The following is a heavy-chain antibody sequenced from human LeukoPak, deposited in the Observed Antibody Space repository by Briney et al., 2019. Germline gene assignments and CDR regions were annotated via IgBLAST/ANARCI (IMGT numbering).Heavy chain of an antibody. CDR1: GFIFSDYG. J-gene: IGHJ4*02. CDR3: ARDWRDYGGNSGLVY. V-gene: IGHV3-21*01. D-gene: IGHD4-23*01. Sequence: GGSLRLSCAASGFIFSDYGMNWVRQSPGSGLEWVSSIGSTGSDIYYADSVKGRFTISRDNAKNSLYLQMNSLRGEDTAIYYCARDWRDYGGNSGLVYWGQGTLVTVSS. CDR2: IGSTGSDI.